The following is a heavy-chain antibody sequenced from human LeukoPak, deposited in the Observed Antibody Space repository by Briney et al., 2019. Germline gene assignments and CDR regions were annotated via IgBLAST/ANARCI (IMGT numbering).Heavy chain of an antibody. V-gene: IGHV3-23*01. Sequence: GGSLRLSCAASEFTFSNLAMSWFGKAPGKGLDWFSTVSGSASNTYYADSVKGRFTVSRDNSRNTLDLQLNSLRADDTAVYYCAKGFQTYGELSFDGWGQGTLVTVSS. CDR1: EFTFSNLA. D-gene: IGHD4-17*01. J-gene: IGHJ4*02. CDR3: AKGFQTYGELSFDG. CDR2: VSGSASNT.